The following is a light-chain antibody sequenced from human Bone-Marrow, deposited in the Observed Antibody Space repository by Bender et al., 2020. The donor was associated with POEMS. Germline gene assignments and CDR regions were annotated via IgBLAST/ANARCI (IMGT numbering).Light chain of an antibody. CDR3: TSYASSSTVV. J-gene: IGLJ3*02. V-gene: IGLV2-14*01. Sequence: QSALTQPASVSGSPGQSITISCTGTSSDVGYYNYVSWYQQHPGKAPRFLIYEDSKRPSGVSNRFSGSKSGNTASLTISGLQAEDEADYYCTSYASSSTVVFGGGTKVTVL. CDR2: EDS. CDR1: SSDVGYYNY.